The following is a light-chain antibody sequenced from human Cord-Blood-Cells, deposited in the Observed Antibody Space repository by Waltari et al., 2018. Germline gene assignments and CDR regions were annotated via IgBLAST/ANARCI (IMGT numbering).Light chain of an antibody. Sequence: QSALTQPASVSGSPGQSITISCTGTSSDVGGYNYVSWYQQHPGKAPKLMIYDVSKRPSGVSNRFPGSKSGNMASLTISGLQAEDEADYYCSSYTSSSTWVFGGGTKLTVL. V-gene: IGLV2-14*01. CDR2: DVS. CDR3: SSYTSSSTWV. CDR1: SSDVGGYNY. J-gene: IGLJ3*02.